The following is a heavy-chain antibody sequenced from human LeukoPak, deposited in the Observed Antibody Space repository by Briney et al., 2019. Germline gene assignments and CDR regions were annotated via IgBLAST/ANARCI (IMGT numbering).Heavy chain of an antibody. CDR1: GFSFSTYS. CDR3: ATDTPETAAFDY. CDR2: IVGSSSNM. J-gene: IGHJ4*02. Sequence: GGSLRLSCTASGFSFSTYSINWVRQAPGKGLEWVSYIVGSSSNMYYADSVKGRFTISRDNAKNSLYLQMGSLTAEDTAVYYCATDTPETAAFDYWGQGTLVTVSS. V-gene: IGHV3-48*04. D-gene: IGHD1-1*01.